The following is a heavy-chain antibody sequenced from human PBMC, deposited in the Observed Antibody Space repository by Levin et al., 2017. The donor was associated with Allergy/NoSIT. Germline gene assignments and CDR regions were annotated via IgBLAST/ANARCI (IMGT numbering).Heavy chain of an antibody. CDR2: ISSGSRYI. CDR3: ASFSGSSSAGYGMDV. Sequence: KPGESLKISCATSGFTFTNFSMNWVRQAPGKGLEWVSFISSGSRYIYYADSVKGRFTISRDNAKNSVYLQMNSLRAEDTSVYYCASFSGSSSAGYGMDVWGLGTTVTVSS. CDR1: GFTFTNFS. J-gene: IGHJ6*02. V-gene: IGHV3-21*04. D-gene: IGHD1-26*01.